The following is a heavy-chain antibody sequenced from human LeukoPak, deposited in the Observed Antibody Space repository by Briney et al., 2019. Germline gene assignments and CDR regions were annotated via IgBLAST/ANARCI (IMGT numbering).Heavy chain of an antibody. V-gene: IGHV4-59*01. Sequence: SETLSLTCTVSGVSISSYYWSWIRQPPGKGLEWIGCISYSGSFTYNPSLKSRVTISVDTSKNQFSLKVTSVTAADTAVYYCARGVTTGLDWFDPWGQGTLVTVSS. CDR2: ISYSGSF. J-gene: IGHJ5*02. CDR3: ARGVTTGLDWFDP. D-gene: IGHD2-21*02. CDR1: GVSISSYY.